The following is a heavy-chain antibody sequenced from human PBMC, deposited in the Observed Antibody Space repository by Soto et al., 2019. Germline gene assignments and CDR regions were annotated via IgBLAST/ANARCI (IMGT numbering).Heavy chain of an antibody. J-gene: IGHJ6*02. V-gene: IGHV3-74*01. D-gene: IGHD3-10*01. Sequence: EVQLVESGGDLVQPGGSLRLSCAASGFTFSSYWMHWVRQVPGKGLEWVSHMHGGGSXTNYVDSVKGRFTISSDNXXXXXXXXXXXXXXEXMAVXXXXXGSSNGLDVWGQGTTVTVSS. CDR3: XXGSSNGLDV. CDR1: GFTFSSYW. CDR2: MHGGGSXT.